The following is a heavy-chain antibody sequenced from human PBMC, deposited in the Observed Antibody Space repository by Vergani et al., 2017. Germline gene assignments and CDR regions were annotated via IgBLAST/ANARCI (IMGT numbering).Heavy chain of an antibody. V-gene: IGHV3-7*01. Sequence: EVQLVESGGGLVQPGGSLRLSCAASGFTFSSYWMSWVRQAPGKGLEWVANIKQDGSEKYYVDSVKGRFTISRDNAKNSLYLQMNSLTAEDTAVYYCARASGSIAAEVFDYWGQGTLVTVSS. D-gene: IGHD6-6*01. CDR1: GFTFSSYW. CDR3: ARASGSIAAEVFDY. J-gene: IGHJ4*02. CDR2: IKQDGSEK.